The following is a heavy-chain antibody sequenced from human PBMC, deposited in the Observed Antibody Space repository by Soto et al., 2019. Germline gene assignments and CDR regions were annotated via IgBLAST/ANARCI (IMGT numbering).Heavy chain of an antibody. Sequence: SETLSLTCTVSGGSISSYYWSWIRQPPGKGLEWIGYIYYSGSTNYNPSLKSRVTISVDTSKNQFSLKLSSVTAADTAVYYCARYSRYSSSSRWFDPWGQGTLVTV. J-gene: IGHJ5*02. V-gene: IGHV4-59*01. D-gene: IGHD6-6*01. CDR2: IYYSGST. CDR1: GGSISSYY. CDR3: ARYSRYSSSSRWFDP.